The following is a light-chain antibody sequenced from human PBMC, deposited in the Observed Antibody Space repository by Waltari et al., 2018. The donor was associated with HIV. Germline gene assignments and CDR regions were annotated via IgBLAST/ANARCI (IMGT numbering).Light chain of an antibody. Sequence: DIVMTQSPASLTLSLGARATINCQSSRSILYSSNNKNYLAWYQQKPGQPPKLLIYWASTRESGVPDRFSGSGSGTNFTLTISGLQTEDLAVYYCQQYFSSPLTFGGGTRVEIK. CDR3: QQYFSSPLT. CDR2: WAS. CDR1: RSILYSSNNKNY. J-gene: IGKJ4*01. V-gene: IGKV4-1*01.